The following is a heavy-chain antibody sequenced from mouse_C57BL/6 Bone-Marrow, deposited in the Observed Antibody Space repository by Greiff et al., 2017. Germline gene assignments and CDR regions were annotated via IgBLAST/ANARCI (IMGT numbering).Heavy chain of an antibody. CDR2: IYPGSGST. V-gene: IGHV1-55*01. Sequence: QVQLQQPGAELVKPGASVKMSCKASGYTFTSYWITWVKQRPGQGLESIGDIYPGSGSTNYNEKFKSKTTLTVDTSSSTAYMQLSSLTSEDSAVYYCARVTTVVAHFDYWGQGTTLTVSS. CDR1: GYTFTSYW. D-gene: IGHD1-1*01. CDR3: ARVTTVVAHFDY. J-gene: IGHJ2*01.